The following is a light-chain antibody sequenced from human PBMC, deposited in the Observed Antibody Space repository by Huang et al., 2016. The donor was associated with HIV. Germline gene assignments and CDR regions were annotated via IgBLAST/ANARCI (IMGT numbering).Light chain of an antibody. CDR3: QQYTNSPFT. CDR2: GAS. Sequence: EIVLTQSPGTLSSSPGERATLSCRASQTISDGYLAWYQPKPGQSPRLLIYGASNRATGIPDRFSARGSGTDFTLAISRLEPEDFAMYFCQQYTNSPFTFGQGTRLEIK. J-gene: IGKJ2*01. CDR1: QTISDGY. V-gene: IGKV3-20*01.